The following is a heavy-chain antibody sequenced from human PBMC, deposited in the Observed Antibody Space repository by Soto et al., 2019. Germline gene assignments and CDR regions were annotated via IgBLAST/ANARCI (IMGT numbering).Heavy chain of an antibody. CDR2: ISDTVGTT. J-gene: IGHJ6*02. CDR3: VKERYAQLWLEDYGMDV. Sequence: EVQLLESGGGLVQPGGSVRLSCEASGFIFGAYAMAWVRQAPGKGLEWVASISDTVGTTYYADSVKGRFTVSRDISKNTLYLQMSSLGPEDTAVYYCVKERYAQLWLEDYGMDVWGQGTTVTV. V-gene: IGHV3-23*01. D-gene: IGHD5-18*01. CDR1: GFIFGAYA.